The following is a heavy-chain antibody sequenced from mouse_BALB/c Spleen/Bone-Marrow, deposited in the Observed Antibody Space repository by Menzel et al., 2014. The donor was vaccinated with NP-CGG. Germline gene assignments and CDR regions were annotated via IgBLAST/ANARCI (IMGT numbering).Heavy chain of an antibody. CDR3: TRRTGDPY. CDR2: IDPETGGT. D-gene: IGHD4-1*01. CDR1: GYTFTDYE. Sequence: VKLQESGAELVRPGASVTLSCKASGYTFTDYEMHWVKQTPVHGLEWIGAIDPETGGTAYNQKFEGKATLTADKSSSTAYMELRSLTSEDSAVYYCTRRTGDPYWGQGTLVTVSA. V-gene: IGHV1-15*01. J-gene: IGHJ3*01.